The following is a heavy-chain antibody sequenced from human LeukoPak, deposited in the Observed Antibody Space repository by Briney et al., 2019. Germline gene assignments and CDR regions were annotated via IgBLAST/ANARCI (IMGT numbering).Heavy chain of an antibody. D-gene: IGHD3-22*01. CDR2: ISYDGSNK. CDR3: ARDPTYYYDSSGYSFDY. Sequence: GRSLRLSCAASGLTFSSYAMRWVRQAPGKGLEWVAVISYDGSNKYYADSVKGRFTISRDNSKNTLYLQMNSLRAEDTAVYYCARDPTYYYDSSGYSFDYWGQGTLVTVSS. CDR1: GLTFSSYA. J-gene: IGHJ4*02. V-gene: IGHV3-30-3*01.